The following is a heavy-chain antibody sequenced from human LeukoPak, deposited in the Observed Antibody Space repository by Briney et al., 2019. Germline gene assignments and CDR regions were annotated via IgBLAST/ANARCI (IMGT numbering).Heavy chain of an antibody. CDR3: ARDLSGLLWFGELPYYYMGV. Sequence: ASVKVSCKASGYTFTGYYMHWVRQAPGQGLEWMGWINPNSGGTNYAQKFQGRVTMTRDTSISTAYMELSRLRSDDTAVYYCARDLSGLLWFGELPYYYMGVWGKGTTVTVSS. V-gene: IGHV1-2*02. CDR1: GYTFTGYY. CDR2: INPNSGGT. D-gene: IGHD3-10*01. J-gene: IGHJ6*03.